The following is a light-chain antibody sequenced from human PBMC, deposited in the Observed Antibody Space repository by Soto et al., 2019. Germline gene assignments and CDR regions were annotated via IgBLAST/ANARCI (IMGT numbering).Light chain of an antibody. CDR2: EGS. V-gene: IGLV2-23*01. Sequence: SVLTQPASVSGSPGQSITISCTGTSSDVGSYNLVSWYQQHPGKAPKLMIYEGSKRPSGVSNRFSGSKSGNTASLTISGLQAEAEAYYCRCSYAGSSTWVFGGGTKVTVL. J-gene: IGLJ2*01. CDR1: SSDVGSYNL. CDR3: CSYAGSSTWV.